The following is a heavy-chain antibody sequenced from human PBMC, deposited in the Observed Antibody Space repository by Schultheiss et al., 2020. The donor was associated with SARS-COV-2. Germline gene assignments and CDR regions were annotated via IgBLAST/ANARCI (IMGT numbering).Heavy chain of an antibody. J-gene: IGHJ6*02. V-gene: IGHV3-48*03. CDR1: GFTFSSYE. CDR2: ISSSGRTI. D-gene: IGHD6-19*01. CDR3: AREWQWLVDPGSGMDV. Sequence: GGSLRLSCAASGFTFSSYEMNWVRQAPGKGLEWVSYISSSGRTIYYADSVKGRFTISRDNAKNSLYLQMNSLRAEDTAVYYCAREWQWLVDPGSGMDVWGQGTTVTVSS.